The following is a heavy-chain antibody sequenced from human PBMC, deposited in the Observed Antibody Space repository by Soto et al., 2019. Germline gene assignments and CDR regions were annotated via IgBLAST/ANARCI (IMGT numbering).Heavy chain of an antibody. J-gene: IGHJ4*02. CDR2: IYYSGST. CDR1: GGSISSSSYY. Sequence: SETLSLTCTVSGGSISSSSYYWGWIRQPPGKGLEGIGSIYYSGSTYYNPSLKSRVTISVDTSKNQFSLRLSSVTAADTAVYYCALAAFGYCSSTSGYDIVDTILTFDYWGQGTLVT. D-gene: IGHD2-2*03. CDR3: ALAAFGYCSSTSGYDIVDTILTFDY. V-gene: IGHV4-39*01.